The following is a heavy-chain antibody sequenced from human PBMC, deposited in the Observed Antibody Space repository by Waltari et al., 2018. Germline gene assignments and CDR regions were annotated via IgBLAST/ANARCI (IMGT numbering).Heavy chain of an antibody. V-gene: IGHV4-59*01. CDR2: IYYSGST. CDR3: ARREFDYYYMDV. CDR1: GGSISSYY. Sequence: QVQLQESGPGLVKPSETLSLTCTVSGGSISSYYWSWIRQPPGKGLEWIGYIYYSGSTNYNPSLKSRVTISVDTSKNQFSLKLSSVTAADTAGYYCARREFDYYYMDVWGKGTTVTVSS. J-gene: IGHJ6*03.